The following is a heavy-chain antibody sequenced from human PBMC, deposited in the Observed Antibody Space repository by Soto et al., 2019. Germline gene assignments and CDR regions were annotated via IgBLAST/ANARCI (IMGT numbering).Heavy chain of an antibody. CDR3: ARVPRIAVAVYYGMDV. D-gene: IGHD6-19*01. Sequence: GASVKVSCKASGYTFTSYGISWVRQAPGQGLEWMGWISAYNGNTNYAQKLQGRVTMTTDTSTSTAYMELRSLRSDDTAVYYCARVPRIAVAVYYGMDVWGQGTTVTVS. V-gene: IGHV1-18*01. CDR1: GYTFTSYG. CDR2: ISAYNGNT. J-gene: IGHJ6*02.